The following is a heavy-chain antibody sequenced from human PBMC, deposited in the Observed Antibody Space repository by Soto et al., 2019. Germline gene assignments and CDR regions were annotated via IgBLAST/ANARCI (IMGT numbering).Heavy chain of an antibody. CDR3: ASSDLFGDPAPYYYYMDV. Sequence: SETLSLTCTVSGGSISSSSYYWGWIRQHPGKGLEWIGSIYYSGSTYYNPSLKSRVTISVDTSKNQFSLKLSSVTAADTAVYYCASSDLFGDPAPYYYYMDVWGKGTTVTVSS. D-gene: IGHD3-10*02. CDR2: IYYSGST. V-gene: IGHV4-39*01. J-gene: IGHJ6*03. CDR1: GGSISSSSYY.